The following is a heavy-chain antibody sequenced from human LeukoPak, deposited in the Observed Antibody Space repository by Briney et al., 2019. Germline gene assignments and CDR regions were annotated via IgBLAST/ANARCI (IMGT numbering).Heavy chain of an antibody. J-gene: IGHJ4*02. CDR2: ITSSSIYI. Sequence: PGGSLRLSCAASGFTFSSCRMSWVRQAPGKGLEWVSSITSSSIYIYYADSVKGRFTISRENDKNSLSLQMNSLSAEDTAVYFCAASVRTESGLDYWGQGTLVTVSS. CDR1: GFTFSSCR. CDR3: AASVRTESGLDY. D-gene: IGHD3-3*01. V-gene: IGHV3-21*01.